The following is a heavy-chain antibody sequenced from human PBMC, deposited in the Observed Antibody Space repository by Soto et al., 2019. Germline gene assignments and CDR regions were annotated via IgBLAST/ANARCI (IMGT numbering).Heavy chain of an antibody. D-gene: IGHD4-17*01. CDR1: GGSISSYY. V-gene: IGHV4-59*08. CDR2: IYYSGST. CDR3: ARRYGANFDY. Sequence: PSETLSLTCTVSGGSISSYYWSWIRQPPVKGLEWIGYIYYSGSTNYNPSLKSRVTISVDTSKNQFSLKLSSVTAADTAVYYCARRYGANFDYWGQGTLVTVS. J-gene: IGHJ4*02.